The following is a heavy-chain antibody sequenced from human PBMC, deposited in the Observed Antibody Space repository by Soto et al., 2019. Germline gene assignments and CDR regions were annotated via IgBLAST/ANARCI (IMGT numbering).Heavy chain of an antibody. CDR1: GFTVSSNY. CDR2: IYSGGST. CDR3: ARALLPHDAFDI. V-gene: IGHV3-66*01. Sequence: EVQLVESGGGLVQPGGSLRLSCAASGFTVSSNYMSWVRQAPGKGLEWVSVIYSGGSTYYADSVKGRFTISRDNAQNTLDVQMNSLRAEDTAVYDCARALLPHDAFDIWGQGTMVTVSS. J-gene: IGHJ3*02.